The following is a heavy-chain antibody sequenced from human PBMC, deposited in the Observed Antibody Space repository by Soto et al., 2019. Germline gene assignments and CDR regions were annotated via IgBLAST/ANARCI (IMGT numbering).Heavy chain of an antibody. D-gene: IGHD3-10*01. J-gene: IGHJ4*02. CDR2: IYHSGST. Sequence: QVQLQESGPGLVKPSGTLSLTCAVSGGSISSSNWWSWVRQPPGKGLEWIGKIYHSGSTNYNPSPXCXVXIXXDKSKNQFSLKLSSVTAAATAVYYCARVYMVRGTIIRYFDYWGQGTLVTVSS. CDR3: ARVYMVRGTIIRYFDY. V-gene: IGHV4-4*02. CDR1: GGSISSSNW.